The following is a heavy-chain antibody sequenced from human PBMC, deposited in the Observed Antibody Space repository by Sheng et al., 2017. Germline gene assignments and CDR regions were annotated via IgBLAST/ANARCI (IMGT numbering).Heavy chain of an antibody. D-gene: IGHD6-19*01. CDR1: GFTFSSYE. J-gene: IGHJ4*02. Sequence: EVQLVESGGGLVQPGGSLRLSCAASGFTFSSYEMNWVRQAPGKGLEWVSYISSSGSTIYYADSVKGRFTISRDNAKNSLYLQMNSLRAEDTAVYYCARVWVAGVYDYWGQGTLVTVSS. CDR2: ISSSGSTI. V-gene: IGHV3-48*03. CDR3: ARVWVAGVYDY.